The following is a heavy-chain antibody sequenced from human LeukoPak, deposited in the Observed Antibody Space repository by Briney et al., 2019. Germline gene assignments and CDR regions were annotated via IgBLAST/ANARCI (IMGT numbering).Heavy chain of an antibody. CDR3: ARADCPSSTCYLRRSWFDP. CDR2: ISFSSTYI. Sequence: GGSLRLSCAASGFSLASYDMNWVRQAPGKGLEWDSSISFSSTYIYYRASVKGRFTISRDNAKNSLYLEMNNLRDEDTAVYYCARADCPSSTCYLRRSWFDPWGQGTLVTVSS. V-gene: IGHV3-21*06. J-gene: IGHJ5*02. D-gene: IGHD2-2*01. CDR1: GFSLASYD.